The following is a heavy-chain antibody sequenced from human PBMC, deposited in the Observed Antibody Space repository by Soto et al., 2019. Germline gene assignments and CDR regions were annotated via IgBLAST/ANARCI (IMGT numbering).Heavy chain of an antibody. CDR3: AIYDILTGYYRYFDY. V-gene: IGHV1-69*13. Sequence: SVKVSCKASGGTFSSYAISWVRQAPGQGLEWMGGIIPIFGTANYAQKFQGRVTITADESTSTAYMELSSLRSEDTAVYYCAIYDILTGYYRYFDYWGQGTLVTVSS. CDR1: GGTFSSYA. J-gene: IGHJ4*02. CDR2: IIPIFGTA. D-gene: IGHD3-9*01.